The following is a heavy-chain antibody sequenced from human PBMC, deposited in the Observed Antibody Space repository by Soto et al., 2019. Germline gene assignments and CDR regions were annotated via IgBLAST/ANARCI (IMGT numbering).Heavy chain of an antibody. D-gene: IGHD2-15*01. Sequence: SETLSLTCTVSGGSISSSSYYWGWIRQPPGKGLEWIGSIYYSGSTYYNPSLKSRVTISVDTSKNQFSLKLSSVTAADTAVYYCARPLDRGYCSGGSCYNIHTNWFDPWGQGTLVTVSS. CDR2: IYYSGST. J-gene: IGHJ5*02. V-gene: IGHV4-39*01. CDR3: ARPLDRGYCSGGSCYNIHTNWFDP. CDR1: GGSISSSSYY.